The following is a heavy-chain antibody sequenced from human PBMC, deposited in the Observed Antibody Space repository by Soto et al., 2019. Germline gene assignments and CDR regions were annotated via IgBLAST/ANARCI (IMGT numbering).Heavy chain of an antibody. D-gene: IGHD6-13*01. CDR3: ARDTSSTSLRAEYFQF. J-gene: IGHJ1*01. Sequence: PSETLSLTCGVSGVSISNNYWWSWVRQTPGKGLEWIGEIYQSGSTNSNPSLKGRVTISMDTSKNQFSLRLTSVTAADTAVYYCARDTSSTSLRAEYFQFWGQGTQVTVSS. V-gene: IGHV4-4*02. CDR2: IYQSGST. CDR1: GVSISNNYW.